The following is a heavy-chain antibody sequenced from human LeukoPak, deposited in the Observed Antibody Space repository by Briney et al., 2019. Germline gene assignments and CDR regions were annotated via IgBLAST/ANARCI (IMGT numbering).Heavy chain of an antibody. V-gene: IGHV4-34*01. CDR2: INHSGST. CDR1: GGYFSGYY. CDR3: ARALDSSGYEKTKNWFDP. D-gene: IGHD3-22*01. J-gene: IGHJ5*02. Sequence: SETLSLTCAVYGGYFSGYYWSWIRQPPGKGLEWIGEINHSGSTNYNPSLKSRVTISVDTSKNQFSLKLSSVTAADTAVYYCARALDSSGYEKTKNWFDPWCQGTLVTVSS.